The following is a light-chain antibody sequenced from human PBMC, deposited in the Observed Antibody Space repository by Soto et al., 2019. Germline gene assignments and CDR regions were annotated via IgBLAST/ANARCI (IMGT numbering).Light chain of an antibody. Sequence: DLQMTQSPSSLSASVGDRVTITCRASQSINTFLNWYQQKPGKAPKLLIYGASSLQSGVPSRFSGSGSGTDFTLTISSLQPEDFATYYCQQSYSTPQALTFGGGTKVEIK. CDR1: QSINTF. CDR2: GAS. V-gene: IGKV1-39*01. J-gene: IGKJ4*01. CDR3: QQSYSTPQALT.